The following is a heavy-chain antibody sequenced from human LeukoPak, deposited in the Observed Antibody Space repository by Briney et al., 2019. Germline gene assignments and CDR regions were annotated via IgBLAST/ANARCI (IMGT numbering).Heavy chain of an antibody. V-gene: IGHV4-34*01. CDR3: AREQDYYYYMDV. Sequence: SETLSLTCAVYGGSFSGYYWSWTRQPPGKGLEWIGEINHSGSTNYNPSLKSRVTISVDTSKNQFSLKLSSVTAADTAVYYCAREQDYYYYMDVWGKGTTVTVSS. CDR1: GGSFSGYY. J-gene: IGHJ6*03. CDR2: INHSGST.